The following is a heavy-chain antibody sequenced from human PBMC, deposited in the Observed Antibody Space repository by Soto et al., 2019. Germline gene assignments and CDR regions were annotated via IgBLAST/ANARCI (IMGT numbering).Heavy chain of an antibody. Sequence: GGSLRLSCAASGFTFSSYGMHWVRQAPGKGLEWVAVISYDGSNKYYADSVKGRFTISRDNSKNTLYLQMNSLRAEDTAVYYCAKDGIVVVPAAIILDYYYGMDVWGQGTTVTVSS. CDR3: AKDGIVVVPAAIILDYYYGMDV. CDR2: ISYDGSNK. CDR1: GFTFSSYG. J-gene: IGHJ6*02. D-gene: IGHD2-2*01. V-gene: IGHV3-30*18.